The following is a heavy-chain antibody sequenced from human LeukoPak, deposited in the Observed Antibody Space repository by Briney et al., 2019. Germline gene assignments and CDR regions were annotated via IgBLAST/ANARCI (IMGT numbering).Heavy chain of an antibody. Sequence: GESLMISCKVSGYSFTCYCIGWVRQLPGKGLEWMGIIYPGDSGPTYSPSFQGQVTISVDKSINTAYLQWSSLQASDTAMYYCGMSWGRVPLQDDVFDVWGQGTMVTVST. CDR2: IYPGDSGP. CDR3: GMSWGRVPLQDDVFDV. J-gene: IGHJ3*01. D-gene: IGHD3-16*01. CDR1: GYSFTCYC. V-gene: IGHV5-51*01.